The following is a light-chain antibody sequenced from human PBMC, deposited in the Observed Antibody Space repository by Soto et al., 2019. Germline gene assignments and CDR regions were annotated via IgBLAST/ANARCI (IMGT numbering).Light chain of an antibody. CDR1: QSISSM. V-gene: IGKV1-5*03. CDR2: KAS. CDR3: QQYNTYST. Sequence: DIQMTQSPSSLSASVGDRFTIGFRASQSISSMLAWYQQKPGKAPQVLIYKASSLQSGVPSRFSGSGSGTEFTLTISSLQPDDFAIYYCQQYNTYSTFGQGTRLEIK. J-gene: IGKJ5*01.